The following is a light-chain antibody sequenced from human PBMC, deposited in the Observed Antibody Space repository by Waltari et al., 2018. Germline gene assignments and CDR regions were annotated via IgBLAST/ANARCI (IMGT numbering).Light chain of an antibody. CDR2: EVT. CDR3: CSYSGDLSFGVV. J-gene: IGLJ2*01. CDR1: SHAVGNYDL. V-gene: IGLV2-23*02. Sequence: QSALTQPASVSGSPGQSITISCTGTSHAVGNYDLFPWYQQHPGKAPKLIIYEVTKRPSGFSNRFSGSKSGNTASLTISGLHTEDEGDYYCCSYSGDLSFGVVFGGGTKLTVL.